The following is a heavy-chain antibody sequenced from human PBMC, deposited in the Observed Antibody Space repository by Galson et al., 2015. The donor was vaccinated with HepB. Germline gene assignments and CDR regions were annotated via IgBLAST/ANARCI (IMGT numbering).Heavy chain of an antibody. Sequence: SLRLSCAASGFTFSSYSMNWVRQAPGKGLEWVSSISSSSSYIYYADSVKGRFTISRDNAKNSLYLQMNSLRAEDTAVYYCARTPVGRWVFDYWGQGTLVTVSS. D-gene: IGHD4-23*01. CDR2: ISSSSSYI. CDR3: ARTPVGRWVFDY. J-gene: IGHJ4*02. V-gene: IGHV3-21*01. CDR1: GFTFSSYS.